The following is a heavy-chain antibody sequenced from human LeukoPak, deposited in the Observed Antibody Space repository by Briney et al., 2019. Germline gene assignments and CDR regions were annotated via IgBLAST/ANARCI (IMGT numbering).Heavy chain of an antibody. J-gene: IGHJ5*01. D-gene: IGHD3-3*01. CDR3: ARVPYYDFWSGFGWFDS. CDR1: GGSISSYY. Sequence: SETLSLTCTVSGGSISSYYWSWLRQPPGKGLEWLGYIYYSGSTNYNPSLKSRVTISVDTSKNQFSLKLSSVTAADTAVYYCARVPYYDFWSGFGWFDSWGQGTLVTVSS. CDR2: IYYSGST. V-gene: IGHV4-59*01.